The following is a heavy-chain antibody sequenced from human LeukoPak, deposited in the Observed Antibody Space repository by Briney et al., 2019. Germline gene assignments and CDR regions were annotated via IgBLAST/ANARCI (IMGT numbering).Heavy chain of an antibody. V-gene: IGHV4-59*08. CDR2: IYYSGST. CDR1: GGSISSYY. Sequence: PSETLSLTCTVSGGSISSYYWSWIRQPPGKGLEWIGYIYYSGSTNYNPSLKSRVTISVDTSKTQFSLKLSSVTAADTAVYYCARATITIFGVVTFDYWGQGTLVTVSS. D-gene: IGHD3-3*01. CDR3: ARATITIFGVVTFDY. J-gene: IGHJ4*02.